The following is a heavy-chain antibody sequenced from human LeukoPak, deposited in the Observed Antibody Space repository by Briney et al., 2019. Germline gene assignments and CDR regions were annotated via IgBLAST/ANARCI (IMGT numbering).Heavy chain of an antibody. CDR1: GFTFSSYA. V-gene: IGHV3-48*04. CDR3: ARWSAELDAFDI. D-gene: IGHD1-7*01. J-gene: IGHJ3*02. Sequence: GGSLRLSCAASGFTFSSYAMSWVRQAPGKGPEWVSYITSGSSTINYADSVKGRFTISRDNAKNSLYLQMNSPRVEDTAVYYCARWSAELDAFDIWGQGTMVTVSS. CDR2: ITSGSSTI.